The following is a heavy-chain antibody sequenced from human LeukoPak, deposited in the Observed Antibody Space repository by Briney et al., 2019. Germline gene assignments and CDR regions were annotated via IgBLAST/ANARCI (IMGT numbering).Heavy chain of an antibody. D-gene: IGHD2-2*01. J-gene: IGHJ4*02. CDR2: ISYDGSNK. V-gene: IGHV3-30-3*01. CDR1: GFTFSSYA. CDR3: ARGNSASCLNY. Sequence: GGSLRLSCAASGFTFSSYAMHWVRQAPGKGLEWVAVISYDGSNKYYADSVKGRFTISRDNSKNTLYLQMNSLRAEDTAVYYCARGNSASCLNYWGQGTLVTVSS.